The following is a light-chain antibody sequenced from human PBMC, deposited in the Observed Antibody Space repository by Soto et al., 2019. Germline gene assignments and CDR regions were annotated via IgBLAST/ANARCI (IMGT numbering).Light chain of an antibody. CDR3: QQYGSSPRT. V-gene: IGKV3-20*01. CDR1: QSVSSSY. CDR2: GAS. Sequence: EIVLTQSPGTLSLSPMERARLGCRASQSVSSSYLAWYQQKPGQAPRLLIYGASSRATGIPDRFSGSGSGTDFTLTISRLEPEDFAVYYCQQYGSSPRTFGQGTKVDIK. J-gene: IGKJ1*01.